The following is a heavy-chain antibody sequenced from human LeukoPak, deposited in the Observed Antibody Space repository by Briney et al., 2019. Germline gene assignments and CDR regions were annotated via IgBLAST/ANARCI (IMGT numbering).Heavy chain of an antibody. J-gene: IGHJ4*02. CDR1: GITLSNYG. CDR2: ISGSGGET. Sequence: GGSLRLSCAVSGITLSNYGMSWVRQAPGKGLEWVAGISGSGGETNYADSVKGRFTISRDNRKNTLYLQMSSLRVEDTAVYFCAKRGVVIRVFLVGFHKEAHYSDSWGQGALVTVSS. V-gene: IGHV3-23*01. D-gene: IGHD3-10*01. CDR3: AKRGVVIRVFLVGFHKEAHYSDS.